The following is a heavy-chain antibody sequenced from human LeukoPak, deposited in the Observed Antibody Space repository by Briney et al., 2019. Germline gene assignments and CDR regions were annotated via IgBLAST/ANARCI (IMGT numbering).Heavy chain of an antibody. D-gene: IGHD5-24*01. CDR3: ARDRERTIRVELYY. CDR2: INPNSGGT. V-gene: IGHV1-2*02. CDR1: GYTFAGYY. J-gene: IGHJ4*02. Sequence: ASVKVSCKASGYTFAGYYMHWVRQAPGQGLEWMGWINPNSGGTNYAQKFQGRVTMTRDTSISTAYMELSRLRSDDTAVYYCARDRERTIRVELYYWGQGTLVTVSS.